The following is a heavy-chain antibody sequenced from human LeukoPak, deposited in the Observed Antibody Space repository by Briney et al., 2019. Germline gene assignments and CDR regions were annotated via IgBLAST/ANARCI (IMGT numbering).Heavy chain of an antibody. J-gene: IGHJ4*02. D-gene: IGHD3-22*01. V-gene: IGHV5-51*01. CDR1: GYSFTSYW. Sequence: GESLKISCKGSGYSFTSYWIGWVRPMPGKGLEWMGIIYPGDSDTRYSPSFQGQVTISADKSISTAYLQWSSLKASDTAMYYCARVRDYYDSSGYPFDYWGQGTLVTVSS. CDR2: IYPGDSDT. CDR3: ARVRDYYDSSGYPFDY.